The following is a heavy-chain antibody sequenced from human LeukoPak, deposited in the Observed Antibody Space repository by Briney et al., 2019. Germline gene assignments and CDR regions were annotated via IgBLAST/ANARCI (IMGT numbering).Heavy chain of an antibody. V-gene: IGHV3-23*01. Sequence: GGSLRLSCAASGFTFSSYAMSWVRQAPGKGLEWVSAISGSGGSTYYADSVKGRFTISRDNSKNTLYLQMNSLRAEDTAVYYCAKDLHPENDCGDPDAFDIWGQGTMVTVSS. J-gene: IGHJ3*02. CDR3: AKDLHPENDCGDPDAFDI. CDR1: GFTFSSYA. D-gene: IGHD4-17*01. CDR2: ISGSGGST.